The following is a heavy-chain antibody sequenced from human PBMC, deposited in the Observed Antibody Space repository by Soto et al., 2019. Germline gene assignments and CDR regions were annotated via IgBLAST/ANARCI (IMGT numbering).Heavy chain of an antibody. V-gene: IGHV4-4*07. CDR2: IYTSGST. D-gene: IGHD6-13*01. CDR1: GGSISSYY. CDR3: ARTLYSSSWYGFDAFDI. J-gene: IGHJ3*02. Sequence: SETLSLTCTVSGGSISSYYWSWIRQPAGKGLEWIGGIYTSGSTNYNPSLKSRVTMSVDTSKNQFSLKLSSVTAADTAVYYCARTLYSSSWYGFDAFDIWGQGTMVT.